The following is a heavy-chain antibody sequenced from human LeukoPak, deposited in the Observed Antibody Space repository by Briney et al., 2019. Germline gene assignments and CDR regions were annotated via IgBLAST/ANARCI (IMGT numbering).Heavy chain of an antibody. CDR1: GYSISSGYY. D-gene: IGHD4-23*01. J-gene: IGHJ4*02. Sequence: SETLSLTCTVSGYSISSGYYWGWIRQPPGKGLEWIGSIYHSGSTYYNPSLKSRVSISVDTSKNQFSLKQSSVTAADTAVYYCARWMVTNYFDYWGQGNLVTVSS. V-gene: IGHV4-38-2*02. CDR3: ARWMVTNYFDY. CDR2: IYHSGST.